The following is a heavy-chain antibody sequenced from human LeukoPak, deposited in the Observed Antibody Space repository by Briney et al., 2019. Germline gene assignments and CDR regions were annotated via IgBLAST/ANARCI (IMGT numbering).Heavy chain of an antibody. CDR2: ISAYNGNT. V-gene: IGHV1-18*01. D-gene: IGHD3-22*01. CDR3: ARDNRPYYYDSSGYLNWFDP. CDR1: GYTFTSYG. Sequence: ASVKVSCKASGYTFTSYGISWVRQAPGQGLEWMGWISAYNGNTNYAQKLQGRVTMTTDTSTSTAYMELRSLRSDDTAVYYCARDNRPYYYDSSGYLNWFDPWGQGTLVTVSS. J-gene: IGHJ5*02.